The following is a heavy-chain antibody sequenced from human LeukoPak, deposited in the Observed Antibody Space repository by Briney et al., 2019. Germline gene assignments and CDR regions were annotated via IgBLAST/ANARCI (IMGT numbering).Heavy chain of an antibody. J-gene: IGHJ4*02. CDR2: VNADGSDT. V-gene: IGHV3-74*01. CDR3: AREDEVTTTLDY. D-gene: IGHD1-14*01. CDR1: GFTFINYW. Sequence: GGSLRLSCAASGFTFINYWMHWVRQAPGKGLVWVSRVNADGSDTNYADSVKGRFTISRDNAKNTLYLQMHSLRAEDTAVYYCAREDEVTTTLDYWGQGTLVTVSS.